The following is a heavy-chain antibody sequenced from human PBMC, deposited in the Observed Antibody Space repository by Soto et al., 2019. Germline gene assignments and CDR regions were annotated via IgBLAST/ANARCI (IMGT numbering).Heavy chain of an antibody. D-gene: IGHD3-9*01. V-gene: IGHV4-34*01. CDR1: GGSFSGYY. J-gene: IGHJ5*02. CDR2: INHSGST. Sequence: SETLSLTCAVYGGSFSGYYWSWIRQPPGKGLEWIGEINHSGSTNYNPSLKSRVTISVDTSKNQFSLKLSSVTAADTAVYYCARFDWLSMNNWFDPWGQGTLVTVSS. CDR3: ARFDWLSMNNWFDP.